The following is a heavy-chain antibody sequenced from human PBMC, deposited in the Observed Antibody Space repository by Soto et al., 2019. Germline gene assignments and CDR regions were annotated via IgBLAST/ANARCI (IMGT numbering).Heavy chain of an antibody. V-gene: IGHV3-30*18. J-gene: IGHJ6*02. Sequence: GGSLRLSCAASGFTFSSYGMHWVRQAPGKGLEWVAVISYDGSNKYYADSVKGRFTISRDNSKNTLYLQMNSLRAEDTAVYYCAKEDTIFGVVRGMDVWGQGTTVTVSS. D-gene: IGHD3-3*01. CDR3: AKEDTIFGVVRGMDV. CDR2: ISYDGSNK. CDR1: GFTFSSYG.